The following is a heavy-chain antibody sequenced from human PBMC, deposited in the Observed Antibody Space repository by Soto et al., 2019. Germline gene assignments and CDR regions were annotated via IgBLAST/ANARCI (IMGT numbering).Heavy chain of an antibody. J-gene: IGHJ3*02. V-gene: IGHV5-10-1*01. CDR1: GYSFTSYW. CDR3: AYYYDSSGSDAFDI. D-gene: IGHD3-22*01. CDR2: IDPSDSYT. Sequence: AGESLKISCKGSGYSFTSYWISWVRQMPGKGLEWMGRIDPSDSYTNYSPSFQGHVTISADKSISTAYLQWSSLKASDTAMYYCAYYYDSSGSDAFDIWGQGTMVTVSS.